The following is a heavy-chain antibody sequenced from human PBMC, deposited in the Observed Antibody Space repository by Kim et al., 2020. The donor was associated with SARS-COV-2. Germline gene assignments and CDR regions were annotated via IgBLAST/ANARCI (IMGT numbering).Heavy chain of an antibody. V-gene: IGHV4-34*01. Sequence: TNNAPSLKRRVTLSVGTSKNQFSLKLGSVTAADTAMYYCARETRDWYFDLWGRGTLVTVSS. J-gene: IGHJ2*01. CDR2: T. CDR3: ARETRDWYFDL.